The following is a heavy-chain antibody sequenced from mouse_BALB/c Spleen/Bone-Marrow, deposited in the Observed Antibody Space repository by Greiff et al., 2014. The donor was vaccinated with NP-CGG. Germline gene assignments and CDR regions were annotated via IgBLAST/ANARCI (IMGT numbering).Heavy chain of an antibody. CDR1: GFAFSSYD. V-gene: IGHV5-12-1*01. Sequence: EVKLVESGGGLVKPGGSLKLSCAASGFAFSSYDMSWVRQTPEKRLEWVAYISSGGGSTYYPDTVKGRFTISRDNAKNTLYLQMSSLKSEDTAMYYCARCGGPTMITPLAYWGQGTLVTVSA. D-gene: IGHD2-4*01. CDR3: ARCGGPTMITPLAY. J-gene: IGHJ3*01. CDR2: ISSGGGST.